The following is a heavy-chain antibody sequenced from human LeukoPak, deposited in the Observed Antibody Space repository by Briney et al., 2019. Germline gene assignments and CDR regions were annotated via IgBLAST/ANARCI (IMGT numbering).Heavy chain of an antibody. CDR1: GYAFSTYD. CDR2: MNPNSGNT. D-gene: IGHD6-19*01. V-gene: IGHV1-8*01. CDR3: ARGKGSGHKENWFDP. Sequence: GASVKVSCKASGYAFSTYDINWVRQATRQGPEWMGWMNPNSGNTGYTQNFQGRVTMTRNTSITTAYMELSSLKSEDTAVYYCARGKGSGHKENWFDPWGQGTLVTVSS. J-gene: IGHJ5*02.